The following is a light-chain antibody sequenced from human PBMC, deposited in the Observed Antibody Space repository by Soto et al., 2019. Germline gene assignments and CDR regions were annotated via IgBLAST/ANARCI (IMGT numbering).Light chain of an antibody. CDR2: AAS. CDR1: QNVGSSY. V-gene: IGKV3-20*01. J-gene: IGKJ1*01. CDR3: QQYGSSPA. Sequence: EIVLTQSPGTLSLSPGERATLSCRASQNVGSSYLAWLQQKPGQAPRLLIYAASNRATGVPDRFSGSGSGTDFTLIINRLAPEDFAVYYCQQYGSSPAFGQGTKVDIK.